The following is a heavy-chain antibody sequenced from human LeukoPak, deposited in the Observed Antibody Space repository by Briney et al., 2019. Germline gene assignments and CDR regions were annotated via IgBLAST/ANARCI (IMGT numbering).Heavy chain of an antibody. J-gene: IGHJ6*03. CDR2: ISAYNGNT. Sequence: ASVKVSCKASGYTFTSYGISWVRQAPGQGLEWMGWISAYNGNTNYAQKLQGRVTMTTDTSTSTAYMELRSLRSDDTAVYYCARMGSTVTTYYNYMDVWGKGTTVTVSS. CDR3: ARMGSTVTTYYNYMDV. V-gene: IGHV1-18*01. CDR1: GYTFTSYG. D-gene: IGHD4-17*01.